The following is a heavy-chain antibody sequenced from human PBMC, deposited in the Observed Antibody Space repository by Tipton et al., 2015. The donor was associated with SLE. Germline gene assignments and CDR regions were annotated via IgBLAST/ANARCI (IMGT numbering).Heavy chain of an antibody. D-gene: IGHD6-19*01. V-gene: IGHV4-59*11. J-gene: IGHJ6*02. CDR1: GGSISSHY. Sequence: TLSLTCTVSGGSISSHYWSWIRQPPGKGLEWIGYIYYSGSTNYNPSLKSRVTISVDTSKNQFSLKLSSVTAADTAVYYCARADSSGWPRDHYYYGMDVWGQGTTVPVSS. CDR3: ARADSSGWPRDHYYYGMDV. CDR2: IYYSGST.